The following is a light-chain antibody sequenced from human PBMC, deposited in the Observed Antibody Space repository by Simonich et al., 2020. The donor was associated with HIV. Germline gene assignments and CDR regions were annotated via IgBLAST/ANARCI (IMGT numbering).Light chain of an antibody. CDR3: SSYKSSSTWV. V-gene: IGLV2-14*03. Sequence: QSALTQPASVSGSPGQSITISCTGTSSDVGGYNYVSWYQQHQGKAPKLMIYDVSNRPSGVSNRFSGSKSGNTASLTISGLQAEDEADYYCSSYKSSSTWVFGGGTKLTVL. CDR2: DVS. CDR1: SSDVGGYNY. J-gene: IGLJ3*02.